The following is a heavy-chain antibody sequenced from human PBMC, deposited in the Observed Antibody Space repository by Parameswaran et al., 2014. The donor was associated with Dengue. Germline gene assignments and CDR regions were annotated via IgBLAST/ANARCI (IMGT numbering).Heavy chain of an antibody. V-gene: IGHV4-30-4*01. Sequence: RWIRQPPGKGLEWIGYIYYSGSTYYNPSLKSRVTISVDTSKNQFSLKLSSVTAADTAVYYCARVGSGSQGNYYYYGMDVWGQGTTVTVSS. CDR2: IYYSGST. J-gene: IGHJ6*02. CDR3: ARVGSGSQGNYYYYGMDV. D-gene: IGHD1-26*01.